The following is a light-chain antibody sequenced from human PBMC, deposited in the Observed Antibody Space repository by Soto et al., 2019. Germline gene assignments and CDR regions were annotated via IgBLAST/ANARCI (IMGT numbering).Light chain of an antibody. CDR1: SSNIGKNY. CDR2: DNN. J-gene: IGLJ1*01. CDR3: GTWDSSLSAGYV. Sequence: QSVLTQPPSVSAAPGQKVTISCSGSSSNIGKNYVSWYQQLPGTAPKLLLYDNNKRPSGIPDRFSGSKSGTSATLGITGLQAGDEADYYCGTWDSSLSAGYVFGTGTKGTVL. V-gene: IGLV1-51*01.